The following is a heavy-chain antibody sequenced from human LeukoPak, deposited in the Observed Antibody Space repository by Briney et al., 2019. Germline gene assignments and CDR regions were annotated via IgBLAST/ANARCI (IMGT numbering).Heavy chain of an antibody. CDR3: ARALYYGSGSYPPRYYYGMDV. J-gene: IGHJ6*02. CDR1: GGSISSSY. V-gene: IGHV4-59*01. CDR2: IYYSGST. D-gene: IGHD3-10*01. Sequence: PSETLSLTCTVSGGSISSSYWSWIRQPPGKGLEWIGYIYYSGSTNYNPSLKSRVTISVDTSKNQFSLKLSSVTAADTAVYYCARALYYGSGSYPPRYYYGMDVWGQGTTVTVSS.